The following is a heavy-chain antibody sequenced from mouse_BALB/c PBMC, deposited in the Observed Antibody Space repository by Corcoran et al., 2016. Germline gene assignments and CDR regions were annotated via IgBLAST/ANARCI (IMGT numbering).Heavy chain of an antibody. V-gene: IGHV9-3-1*01. J-gene: IGHJ4*01. CDR3: AREPYALDY. Sequence: QIQLVQSGPELKKPGETVKISCKASGYTFTNYGMNWVKQAPGKGLKWMGWINTYTGEPTFAEDFKGRFAFSLETSASTAYLQINNLKNEDTATYFGAREPYALDYWGQGTSVTVSS. CDR2: INTYTGEP. CDR1: GYTFTNYG.